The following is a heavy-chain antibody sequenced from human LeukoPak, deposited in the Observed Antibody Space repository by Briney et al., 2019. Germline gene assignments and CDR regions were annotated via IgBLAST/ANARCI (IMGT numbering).Heavy chain of an antibody. Sequence: QPGGSLRLSCVAPGDTFSKYGMSWVRQAPGKGLVWVSAINDGGDTTFYADSVRGRFTISRDNSKNTLYLQINSLRAGDTAVYYCANNWDYFDYWGQGILVTVSS. CDR3: ANNWDYFDY. CDR1: GDTFSKYG. J-gene: IGHJ4*02. CDR2: INDGGDTT. V-gene: IGHV3-23*01. D-gene: IGHD1-1*01.